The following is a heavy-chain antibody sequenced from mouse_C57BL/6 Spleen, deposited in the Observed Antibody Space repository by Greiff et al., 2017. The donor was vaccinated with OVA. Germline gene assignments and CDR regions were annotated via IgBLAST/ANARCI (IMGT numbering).Heavy chain of an antibody. D-gene: IGHD2-13*01. Sequence: VQLQESGPGLVAPSQCLSISCTVSGFSLTSYGVDWVRQSPGKGLEWLGLIWGVGSTNYNSALKTRLSISKDNTKSQVFLKMNSLQTDDTAMYYCASDLAGEGFAYWGQGTLVTVSA. CDR1: GFSLTSYG. V-gene: IGHV2-6*01. CDR2: IWGVGST. J-gene: IGHJ3*01. CDR3: ASDLAGEGFAY.